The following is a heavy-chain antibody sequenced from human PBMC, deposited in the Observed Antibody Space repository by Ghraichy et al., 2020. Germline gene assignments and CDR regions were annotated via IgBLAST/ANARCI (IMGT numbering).Heavy chain of an antibody. CDR1: GFTFSNAW. Sequence: LSLTCAASGFTFSNAWMNWVRQAPGKGLEWVGRIKSKTDGGTTDYAAPVKVRFTISRDDSKNTLYLQMNSLKTEDTAVYYCTTDGAIAAAGTPFDYWGQGTLVTVSS. D-gene: IGHD6-13*01. CDR2: IKSKTDGGTT. J-gene: IGHJ4*02. V-gene: IGHV3-15*07. CDR3: TTDGAIAAAGTPFDY.